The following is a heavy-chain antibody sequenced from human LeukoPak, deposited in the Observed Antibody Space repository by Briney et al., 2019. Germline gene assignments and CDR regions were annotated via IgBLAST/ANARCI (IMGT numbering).Heavy chain of an antibody. CDR2: IIPILGTA. Sequence: SVKVSCKASGGTFSSYAISWVRQAPGQGLEWMGGIIPILGTANYAQKFQGRVTITADESTSTAYMELSSLRSEDTAVYYCARYKGKANWFDPWGQGTLVTVSS. CDR3: ARYKGKANWFDP. CDR1: GGTFSSYA. D-gene: IGHD1-1*01. J-gene: IGHJ5*02. V-gene: IGHV1-69*13.